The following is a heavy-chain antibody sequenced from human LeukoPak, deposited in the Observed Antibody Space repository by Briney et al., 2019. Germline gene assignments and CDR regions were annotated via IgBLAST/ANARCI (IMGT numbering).Heavy chain of an antibody. CDR3: ARSKYSSSWSYYYYGMDV. J-gene: IGHJ6*02. Sequence: SVKVTCKASGGTFSSYAISWVRQAPGQGLEWMGGIIPIFGTANNAQTFQGRVTITADESTSTASMELSSLRSEDTAVYYCARSKYSSSWSYYYYGMDVWGQGTTVTVSS. D-gene: IGHD6-13*01. V-gene: IGHV1-69*13. CDR1: GGTFSSYA. CDR2: IIPIFGTA.